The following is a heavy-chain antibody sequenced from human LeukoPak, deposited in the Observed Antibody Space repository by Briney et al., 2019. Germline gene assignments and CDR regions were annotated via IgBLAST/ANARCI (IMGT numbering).Heavy chain of an antibody. CDR1: GYSFTSYW. Sequence: GESLKISCKGSGYSFTSYWIGWVRQMPGKGLEWVSYISSSGSTIYYADSVKGRFTISRDNAKNSPYLQMNSLRAEDTAVYYCARWGFTMVRGVSSYFDYWGQGTLVTVSS. J-gene: IGHJ4*02. CDR3: ARWGFTMVRGVSSYFDY. V-gene: IGHV3-48*04. CDR2: ISSSGSTI. D-gene: IGHD3-10*01.